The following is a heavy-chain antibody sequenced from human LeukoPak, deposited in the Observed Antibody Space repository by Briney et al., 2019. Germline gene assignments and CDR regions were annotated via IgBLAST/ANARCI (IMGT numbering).Heavy chain of an antibody. CDR2: ISYDGSNK. Sequence: PGRSLRLSCAASGFTFSSYGMHWVRQAPGKGLEWVTFISYDGSNKYYADSVKGRFTMSRDNSKNTLYLQMNSLRAEDTAVYYRAKVPGSGWHTFDYWGQGTLVTVSS. V-gene: IGHV3-30*18. CDR3: AKVPGSGWHTFDY. CDR1: GFTFSSYG. D-gene: IGHD6-19*01. J-gene: IGHJ4*02.